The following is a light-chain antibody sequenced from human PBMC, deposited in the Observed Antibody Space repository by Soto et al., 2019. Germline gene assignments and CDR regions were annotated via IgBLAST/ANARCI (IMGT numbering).Light chain of an antibody. Sequence: DIQLTQSPAFLSASVGDKVTITCRASQGISSYLAWYQQKPGKAPNLLIYSASTLQSGVPSRFSGSGSGTEFTLTVSSLQPEDFATYFYQQINSYPVTFGGGTKVEIK. V-gene: IGKV1-9*01. J-gene: IGKJ4*01. CDR3: QQINSYPVT. CDR2: SAS. CDR1: QGISSY.